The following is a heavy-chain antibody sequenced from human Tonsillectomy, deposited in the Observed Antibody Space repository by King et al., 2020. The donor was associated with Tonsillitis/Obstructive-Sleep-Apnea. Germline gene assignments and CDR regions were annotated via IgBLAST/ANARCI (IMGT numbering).Heavy chain of an antibody. CDR1: GFTFDDYS. Sequence: VQLVESGGGLVKPGGSLRLSCAASGFTFDDYSMNWVRQAPGKGLEWVSSISTRSTYIYYADSMKGRFTISRDNAKNSLYLQMNSLRAEDTAVYYCARGIVVPTALDYWGQGALVTVSS. CDR3: ARGIVVPTALDY. D-gene: IGHD2-2*01. CDR2: ISTRSTYI. V-gene: IGHV3-21*01. J-gene: IGHJ4*02.